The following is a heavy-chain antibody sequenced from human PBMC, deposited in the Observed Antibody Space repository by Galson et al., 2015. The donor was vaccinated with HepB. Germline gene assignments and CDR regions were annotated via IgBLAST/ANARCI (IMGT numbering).Heavy chain of an antibody. CDR3: TTDLTPLDFPQGYYYGMDV. CDR2: IKSKTDGGTT. CDR1: GFTLSNAW. D-gene: IGHD2-2*03. J-gene: IGHJ6*02. V-gene: IGHV3-15*01. Sequence: SLRLSCAASGFTLSNAWMSWVRQAPGKGLEWVGRIKSKTDGGTTDYAAPVKGRFTISRDDSKNTLYLQMNSLKTEDTAVYYCTTDLTPLDFPQGYYYGMDVWGQGTTVTVSS.